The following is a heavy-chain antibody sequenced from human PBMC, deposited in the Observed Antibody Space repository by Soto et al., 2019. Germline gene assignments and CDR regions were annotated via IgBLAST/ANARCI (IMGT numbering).Heavy chain of an antibody. V-gene: IGHV4-59*01. Sequence: PSETLSLTCTVSGGSISSYYWSWIRQPPGEGLEWIGYIYYSGSTNYNPSLKSRVTISVDTSKNQFSLKLSSVTAADTAVYYCARDGTLPGIAAAGNRYYYGMDVWGRGTTVTVSS. J-gene: IGHJ6*02. CDR2: IYYSGST. CDR3: ARDGTLPGIAAAGNRYYYGMDV. CDR1: GGSISSYY. D-gene: IGHD6-13*01.